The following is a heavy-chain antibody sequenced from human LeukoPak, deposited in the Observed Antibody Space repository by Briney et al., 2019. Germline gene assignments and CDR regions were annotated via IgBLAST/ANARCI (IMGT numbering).Heavy chain of an antibody. V-gene: IGHV1-2*06. CDR3: ARGGYSYCYLNYFDY. CDR1: GYTFTGYY. CDR2: INPNSGGT. D-gene: IGHD5-18*01. J-gene: IGHJ4*02. Sequence: ASVKVSCKASGYTFTGYYMHWVRQAPGQGLEWMGRINPNSGGTNYAQKFQGRVTMTRDTSISTAYMELSRLRSDDTAVYYCARGGYSYCYLNYFDYWGQGTLVTVSS.